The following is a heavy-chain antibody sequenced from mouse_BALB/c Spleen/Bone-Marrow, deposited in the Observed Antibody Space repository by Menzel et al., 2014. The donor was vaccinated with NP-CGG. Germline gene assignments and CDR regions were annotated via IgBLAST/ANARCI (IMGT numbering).Heavy chain of an antibody. CDR2: IYPGSGST. CDR3: TRVYYYGSPWFAY. D-gene: IGHD1-1*01. J-gene: IGHJ3*01. V-gene: IGHV1S22*01. Sequence: LQQSGSELVRPGASVKLSCKASGYTFTSYWMHWVKQRPGQGLEWIGNIYPGSGSTNYDEKFKSKATLTVDTSSSTAYMQLSSLTSEDSAVYYCTRVYYYGSPWFAYLGQGTLVTVSA. CDR1: GYTFTSYW.